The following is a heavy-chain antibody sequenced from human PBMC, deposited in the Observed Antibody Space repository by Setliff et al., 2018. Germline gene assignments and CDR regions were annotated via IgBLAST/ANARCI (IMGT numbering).Heavy chain of an antibody. Sequence: GGSLSLSCAASGFTFSSYEMNWVRQAPGKGLEWVSYISRGGNTIYYADSVKGRFTISRDNAKNSLYLQMNSLRAEDTAVYYCARSLPPGGSSGSRHYYYYYMDVWGKGTTVTVSS. J-gene: IGHJ6*03. CDR3: ARSLPPGGSSGSRHYYYYYMDV. CDR1: GFTFSSYE. D-gene: IGHD2-15*01. CDR2: ISRGGNTI. V-gene: IGHV3-48*03.